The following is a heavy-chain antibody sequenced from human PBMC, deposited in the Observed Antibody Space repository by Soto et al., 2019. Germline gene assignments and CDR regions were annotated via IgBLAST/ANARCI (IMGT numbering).Heavy chain of an antibody. CDR1: GFTFSRFG. J-gene: IGHJ4*02. V-gene: IGHV3-30*18. CDR3: AKDGGSYLNYFDY. CDR2: ISYDGSNK. D-gene: IGHD1-26*01. Sequence: QVQLVESGGGVVQPGRSLRLSCAASGFTFSRFGMHWVRQAPGKGLEWVAVISYDGSNKYYADSVKGRFTISRDNSKNTLYLQMNSLRAEDTAVYYCAKDGGSYLNYFDYWGQGTLVTVSS.